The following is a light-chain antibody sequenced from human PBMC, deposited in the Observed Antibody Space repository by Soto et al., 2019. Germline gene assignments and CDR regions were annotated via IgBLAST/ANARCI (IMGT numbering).Light chain of an antibody. Sequence: QSVLTQPPSASGTPGQKVTISCSGSNSNIGSNTVSWFQQLPGRAPKLLLYNNIYRPPGVPDRFSGSKSGTSVSLAISGLHSEDEADYYCAAWDDSLDGHVVFGGGTQLTVL. J-gene: IGLJ7*01. CDR1: NSNIGSNT. CDR3: AAWDDSLDGHVV. V-gene: IGLV1-44*01. CDR2: NNI.